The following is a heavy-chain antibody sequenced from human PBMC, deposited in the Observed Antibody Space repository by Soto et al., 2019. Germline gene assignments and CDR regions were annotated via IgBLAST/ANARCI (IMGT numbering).Heavy chain of an antibody. CDR1: GYSFTTYW. CDR3: ARSKAGNSLAPFDF. Sequence: GESLKISCQASGYSFTTYWIAWVRQTPGRGLEWMGIIYPGDSEIKYSPSFDGQVTFSVDKSTSTAYLQWIGLKTSDTGMYFCARSKAGNSLAPFDFSGQGSMVT. V-gene: IGHV5-51*01. J-gene: IGHJ4*02. D-gene: IGHD2-21*01. CDR2: IYPGDSEI.